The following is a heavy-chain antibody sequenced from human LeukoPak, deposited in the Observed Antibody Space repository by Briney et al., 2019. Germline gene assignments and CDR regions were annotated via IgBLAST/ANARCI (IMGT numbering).Heavy chain of an antibody. J-gene: IGHJ3*02. V-gene: IGHV4-59*01. Sequence: SETLSLTCTVSGGSISTYYWSWIRQPPGKGLEWIGYIYYSGSTNYNPSLKSRVIISIDTSKNQFSLKLSSVTAADTAVYYCAREKRRITMVRGAFDIWGQGTMVTVSS. CDR3: AREKRRITMVRGAFDI. D-gene: IGHD3-10*01. CDR2: IYYSGST. CDR1: GGSISTYY.